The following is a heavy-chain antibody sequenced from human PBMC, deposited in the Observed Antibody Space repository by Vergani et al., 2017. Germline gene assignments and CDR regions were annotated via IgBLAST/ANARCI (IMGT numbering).Heavy chain of an antibody. V-gene: IGHV3-48*01. CDR3: ARCSYGSGSYYADY. CDR1: GFTFSSYS. J-gene: IGHJ4*02. Sequence: EVQLVESGGGLVQPGGSLRLYCAASGFTFSSYSMNWVRQAPGKGLEWVSYISSSSSTIYYADSVKGRFTISRDNAKNSLYLQMNSLRAEDTAVYYCARCSYGSGSYYADYWGQGTLVTVSS. CDR2: ISSSSSTI. D-gene: IGHD3-10*01.